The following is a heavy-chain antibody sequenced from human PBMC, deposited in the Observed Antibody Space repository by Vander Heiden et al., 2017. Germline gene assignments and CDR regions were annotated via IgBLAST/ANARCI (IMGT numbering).Heavy chain of an antibody. Sequence: AISGSGGGTYYADSVKGRFTISRDNSKNTLYLQMNSLRAEDTAVYYCAKDRRGSGQISFFDYWGQGTLVTVSS. V-gene: IGHV3-23*01. CDR3: AKDRRGSGQISFFDY. J-gene: IGHJ4*02. D-gene: IGHD6-19*01. CDR2: ISGSGGGT.